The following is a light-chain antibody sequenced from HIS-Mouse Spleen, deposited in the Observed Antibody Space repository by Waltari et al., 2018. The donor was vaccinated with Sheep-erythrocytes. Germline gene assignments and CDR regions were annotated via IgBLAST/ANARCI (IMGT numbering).Light chain of an antibody. CDR1: SSDVGGYNY. Sequence: QSALTQPASVSGSPGPSITISCTGTSSDVGGYNYVAWYQQHPGKPPKLMIYEVSNRPSGVSNRFSGSKSGNTASLTISGLQAEDEADYYCSSYTSSSTQVFGGGTKLTVL. J-gene: IGLJ2*01. CDR2: EVS. CDR3: SSYTSSSTQV. V-gene: IGLV2-14*01.